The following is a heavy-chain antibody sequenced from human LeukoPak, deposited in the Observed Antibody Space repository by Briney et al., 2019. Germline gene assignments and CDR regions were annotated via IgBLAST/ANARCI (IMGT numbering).Heavy chain of an antibody. J-gene: IGHJ4*02. V-gene: IGHV5-51*01. CDR1: GYRFTSYW. D-gene: IGHD5-12*01. CDR3: ARLRGNSAYDFGYDY. Sequence: GESLKISCKGSGYRFTSYWIAWVRPMPGKGLEWMGFIYPGDSETTYSPSFQGQVTISADKSIYTAYLQWSSLKASDTAMYYCARLRGNSAYDFGYDYWGQGTLVSVSS. CDR2: IYPGDSET.